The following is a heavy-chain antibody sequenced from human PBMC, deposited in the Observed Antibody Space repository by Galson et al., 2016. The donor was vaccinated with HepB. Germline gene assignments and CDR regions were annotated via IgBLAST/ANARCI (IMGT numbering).Heavy chain of an antibody. CDR2: IRDDGSEK. Sequence: SLRLSCAVSGFTFSSYWMSWVRQAPGKGLEWVAHIRDDGSEKYYVDSVKGRFTISRDNAKNSLYLQMNSLRAEDTAVYYCARFVRRSSVNDDYWGQGTLVTVSS. J-gene: IGHJ4*02. CDR1: GFTFSSYW. V-gene: IGHV3-7*01. CDR3: ARFVRRSSVNDDY. D-gene: IGHD5/OR15-5a*01.